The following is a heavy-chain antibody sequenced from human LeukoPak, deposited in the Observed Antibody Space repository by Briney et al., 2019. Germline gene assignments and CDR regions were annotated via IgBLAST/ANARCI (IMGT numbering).Heavy chain of an antibody. CDR1: GGSFSGYY. J-gene: IGHJ4*02. D-gene: IGHD3-10*01. CDR2: INHSGST. Sequence: SETLSLTCAVYGGSFSGYYWSWIRQPPGKGLEWIGEINHSGSTNYNPSLKSRVTISVDTSKNQFSLKLSSVTAADTAVYYCARLPSRYGSGSYGYWGQETLVTVSS. V-gene: IGHV4-34*01. CDR3: ARLPSRYGSGSYGY.